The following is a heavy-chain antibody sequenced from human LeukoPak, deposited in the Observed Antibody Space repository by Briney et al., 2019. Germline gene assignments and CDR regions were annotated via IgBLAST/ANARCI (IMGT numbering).Heavy chain of an antibody. Sequence: GGSLRLSCAASGFTFSSYAMSWLRHTPQKGLEWVSGISVTGDITYYADSVKGRFTIARDNSRTTLYSQLNSLRADDTPVYYCAKSHITRYPLQYYFDLWGQGAQVIVSS. CDR3: AKSHITRYPLQYYFDL. J-gene: IGHJ4*02. CDR1: GFTFSSYA. CDR2: ISVTGDIT. D-gene: IGHD2-21*01. V-gene: IGHV3-23*01.